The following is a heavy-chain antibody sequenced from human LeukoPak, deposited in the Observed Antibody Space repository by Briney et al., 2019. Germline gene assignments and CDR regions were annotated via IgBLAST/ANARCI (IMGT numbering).Heavy chain of an antibody. CDR2: ISYDGSEE. J-gene: IGHJ4*02. Sequence: GGSLRLSCAASGFTFSSYEMNWVRQAPGKGLEGVASISYDGSEEFYADSVKGRFTISRDNSKNTVYLQMNSLRDEDTAVYYCAKDEGRRAYSGYVAYWGQGTLVTVSS. CDR3: AKDEGRRAYSGYVAY. V-gene: IGHV3-30*18. D-gene: IGHD5-12*01. CDR1: GFTFSSYE.